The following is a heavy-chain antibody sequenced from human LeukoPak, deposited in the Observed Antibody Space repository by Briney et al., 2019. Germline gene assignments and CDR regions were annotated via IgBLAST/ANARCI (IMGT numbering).Heavy chain of an antibody. Sequence: GGSLRLSCAASGFTFSSYSMNWVRRAPGKGLEWVSSISSSSSYIYYADSVKGRFTISRDNAKNSLYLQMNSLRAEDTAVYYCAREAPYYYDSSPCPFDYWGQGTLVTVSS. V-gene: IGHV3-21*01. CDR3: AREAPYYYDSSPCPFDY. J-gene: IGHJ4*02. D-gene: IGHD3-22*01. CDR2: ISSSSSYI. CDR1: GFTFSSYS.